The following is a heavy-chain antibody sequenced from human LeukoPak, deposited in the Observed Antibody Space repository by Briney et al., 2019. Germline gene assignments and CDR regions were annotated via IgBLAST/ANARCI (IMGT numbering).Heavy chain of an antibody. Sequence: GASVKVSCKASGYTFTSYAMNWVRQAPGQGLEWVGWINTNTGNPTYAQGFTGRFVFSLDTSVSTAYLQISSLKAEDTAVYYCARDQGKSYYDFWSGYSPAGYLGQGTLGTGSS. CDR3: ARDQGKSYYDFWSGYSPAGY. CDR1: GYTFTSYA. CDR2: INTNTGNP. J-gene: IGHJ4*02. D-gene: IGHD3-3*01. V-gene: IGHV7-4-1*02.